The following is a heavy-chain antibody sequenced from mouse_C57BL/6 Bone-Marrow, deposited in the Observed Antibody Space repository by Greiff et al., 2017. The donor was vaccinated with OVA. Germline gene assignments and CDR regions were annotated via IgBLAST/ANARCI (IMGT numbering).Heavy chain of an antibody. CDR2: IYPGSGNT. Sequence: VKLQESGAELVRPGASVKLSCKASGYTFTDYYINWVKQRPGQGLEWIARIYPGSGNTYYNEKFKGKATLTAEKSSSTAYMQLSSLTSEDSAVYFCARWDYYGSSPRYFYVWGTGTTVTVSS. CDR1: GYTFTDYY. CDR3: ARWDYYGSSPRYFYV. D-gene: IGHD1-1*01. J-gene: IGHJ1*03. V-gene: IGHV1-76*01.